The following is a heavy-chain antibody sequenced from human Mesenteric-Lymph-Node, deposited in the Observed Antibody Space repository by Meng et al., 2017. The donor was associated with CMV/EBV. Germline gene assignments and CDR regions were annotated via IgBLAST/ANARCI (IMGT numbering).Heavy chain of an antibody. J-gene: IGHJ6*02. V-gene: IGHV3-30*02. CDR2: ISYDGSDK. CDR3: ARDQVVPAYFGMDV. Sequence: GESLKISCEASGFNFNTYGMHWVRQAPGKGLEWVAFISYDGSDKRYAGSLRGRFTISRDNSKNMVYLEMNSLRPEDTAVYYCARDQVVPAYFGMDVWGQGTTVTVSS. CDR1: GFNFNTYG. D-gene: IGHD2-2*01.